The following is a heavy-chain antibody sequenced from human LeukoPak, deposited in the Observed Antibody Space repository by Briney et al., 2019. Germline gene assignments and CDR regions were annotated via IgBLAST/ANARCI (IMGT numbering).Heavy chain of an antibody. Sequence: PSQTLSLTCTVSGGSISSGGYYWSWIRQPPGKGLEWIGYIYHSGSTYYNPSLKSRVTISVDRSKNQFSLKLSSVTAADTAVYYCARFRGVWDIVVVPAAILAFDIWGQGTMVTVSS. CDR2: IYHSGST. J-gene: IGHJ3*02. CDR1: GGSISSGGYY. V-gene: IGHV4-30-2*01. CDR3: ARFRGVWDIVVVPAAILAFDI. D-gene: IGHD2-2*02.